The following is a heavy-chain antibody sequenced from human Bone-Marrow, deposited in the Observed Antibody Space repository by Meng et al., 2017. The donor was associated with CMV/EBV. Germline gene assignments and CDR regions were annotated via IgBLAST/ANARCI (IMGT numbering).Heavy chain of an antibody. CDR2: INPNSGGT. CDR1: GYTFTGYY. J-gene: IGHJ6*02. D-gene: IGHD5-18*01. CDR3: ATGPSTAMVLYYYYYDMDV. V-gene: IGHV1-2*02. Sequence: ASVKVSCKASGYTFTGYYMHWVRQAPGQGLEWMGWINPNSGGTNYAQKFQGRVTMTRDTSISTAYMELSRLRSDDTAVYYCATGPSTAMVLYYYYYDMDVWGQGTMVTVSS.